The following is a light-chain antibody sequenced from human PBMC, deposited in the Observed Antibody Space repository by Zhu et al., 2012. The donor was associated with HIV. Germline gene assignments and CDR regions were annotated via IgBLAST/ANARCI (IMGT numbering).Light chain of an antibody. CDR2: KAS. Sequence: AIRMTQSPSSLSASTGDRVTITCRASQGISSYLAWYQQKPGSAPKLLIYKASTLESGVPSRFSASGSGTEFTLTISSLQPDDFATYYCQRYNSYVYRFGQGTKLEIK. V-gene: IGKV1-8*01. CDR1: QGISSY. CDR3: QRYNSYVYR. J-gene: IGKJ2*03.